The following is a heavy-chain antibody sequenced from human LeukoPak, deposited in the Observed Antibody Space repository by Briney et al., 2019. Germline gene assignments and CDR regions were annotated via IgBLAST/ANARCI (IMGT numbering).Heavy chain of an antibody. D-gene: IGHD3-9*01. J-gene: IGHJ4*02. V-gene: IGHV1-18*01. CDR3: ARDRPLYDILTGYHNGPFDY. Sequence: GASVKVSCKASGYTSTSYGISWVRQAPGQGLEWMGWISAYNGNTNYAQKLQGRVTMTTDTSTSTAYMELRSLRSDDTAVYYCARDRPLYDILTGYHNGPFDYWGQGTLVTVSS. CDR1: GYTSTSYG. CDR2: ISAYNGNT.